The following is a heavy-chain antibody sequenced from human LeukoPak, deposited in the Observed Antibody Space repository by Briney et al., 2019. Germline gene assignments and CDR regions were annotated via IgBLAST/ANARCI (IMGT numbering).Heavy chain of an antibody. V-gene: IGHV1-18*01. CDR1: GYTFTSYG. Sequence: VASVKVSCKASGYTFTSYGITWVRQAPGQGLEWMGWISAYNGNTNYAQKLQGRVTMTTDTSTSTAYMELRSLRSDDTAVYYCARDLRKFYYDSSGYYSGFDYWGQGTLVTVSS. CDR2: ISAYNGNT. J-gene: IGHJ4*02. D-gene: IGHD3-22*01. CDR3: ARDLRKFYYDSSGYYSGFDY.